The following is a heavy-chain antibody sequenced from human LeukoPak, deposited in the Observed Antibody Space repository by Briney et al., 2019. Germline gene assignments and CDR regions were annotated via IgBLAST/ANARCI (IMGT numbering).Heavy chain of an antibody. D-gene: IGHD2-2*01. CDR2: ISGYNGNT. V-gene: IGHV1-18*01. Sequence: ASVKVSCKASTYTFTRYGISWVRQAPGQGLEWMGWISGYNGNTKYAQKLQGRATMTTDTSTSTAYMELRSLRSDDTAVYYCARFTPRLTREKFDYWGQGTLVTVSS. CDR1: TYTFTRYG. CDR3: ARFTPRLTREKFDY. J-gene: IGHJ4*02.